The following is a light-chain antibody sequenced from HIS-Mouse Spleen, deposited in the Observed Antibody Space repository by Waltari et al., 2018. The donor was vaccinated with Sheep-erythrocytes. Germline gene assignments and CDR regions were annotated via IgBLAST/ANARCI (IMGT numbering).Light chain of an antibody. CDR1: SSDDGGYNY. J-gene: IGLJ3*02. Sequence: QSALTQPASASGSPGQSITISFTGTSSDDGGYNYVSWYQQHPGKAPRLMIYEVSNPPSGVSNRFCRSNSGNASSLTSCGLPAEDEADYYCRSDTSSSTWVFGGGTTLTVL. CDR3: RSDTSSSTWV. V-gene: IGLV2-14*01. CDR2: EVS.